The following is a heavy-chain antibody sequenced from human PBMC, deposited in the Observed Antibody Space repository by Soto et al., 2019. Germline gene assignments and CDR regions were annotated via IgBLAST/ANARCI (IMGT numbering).Heavy chain of an antibody. D-gene: IGHD2-2*01. Sequence: ASVKVSCKASGYTFTSYYMHWVRQAPGQGLEWMGIINPSGGSTSYAQKFQGRVTMTRDTSTSTVYMELSSLRSEDTAVYYCARVCSSTSCYDAKGMDVWGQGTTVTAP. V-gene: IGHV1-46*01. CDR1: GYTFTSYY. CDR3: ARVCSSTSCYDAKGMDV. CDR2: INPSGGST. J-gene: IGHJ6*02.